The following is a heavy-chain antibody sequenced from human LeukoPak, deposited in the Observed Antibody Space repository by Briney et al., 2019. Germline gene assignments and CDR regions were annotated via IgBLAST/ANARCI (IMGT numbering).Heavy chain of an antibody. V-gene: IGHV4-38-2*02. Sequence: PSETLSLTCTVSGYSISSGYYWGWIRQPPGKGLEWIGSIYHSGSTYYNPSLKSRVTISVDTSKNQFSLKLSSVTAADTAVYYCARSGLRFLEWLFFSVWFDPWGQGTLVTVSS. D-gene: IGHD3-3*01. CDR2: IYHSGST. CDR1: GYSISSGYY. J-gene: IGHJ5*02. CDR3: ARSGLRFLEWLFFSVWFDP.